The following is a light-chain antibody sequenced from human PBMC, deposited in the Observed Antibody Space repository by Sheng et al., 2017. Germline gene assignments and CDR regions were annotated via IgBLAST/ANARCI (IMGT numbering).Light chain of an antibody. J-gene: IGLJ1*01. CDR1: LPTSRLVFL. CDR2: ADR. CDR3: HSYDNLRENV. V-gene: IGLV1-40*01. Sequence: QSVLAQPPSVSGAPGRESPFHAPEVLPTSRLVFLSIGINNFRGGAPRLLIFADRFRASGVPDRFSGSRSGTSATLVITGLRDDDAADYYCHSYDNLRENVFGSGTTVTVL.